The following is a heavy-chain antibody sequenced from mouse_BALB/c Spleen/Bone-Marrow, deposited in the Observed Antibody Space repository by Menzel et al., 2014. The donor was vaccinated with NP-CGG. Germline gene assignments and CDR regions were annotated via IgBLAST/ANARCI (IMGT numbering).Heavy chain of an antibody. D-gene: IGHD3-2*01. Sequence: LVESGPELVKPGALVKISCKASGYTFTSYDINWVKQRPGQGLEWIGWIYPGDGSTKYNEKFKGKATLTADKSSSTAYMQLSSLTSENSAGYFCGRSGDSSGYGFAYWGQGTLVTVSA. CDR2: IYPGDGST. CDR1: GYTFTSYD. J-gene: IGHJ3*01. CDR3: GRSGDSSGYGFAY. V-gene: IGHV1S33*01.